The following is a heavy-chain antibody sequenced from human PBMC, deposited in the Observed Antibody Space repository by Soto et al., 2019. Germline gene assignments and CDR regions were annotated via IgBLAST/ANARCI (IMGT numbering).Heavy chain of an antibody. D-gene: IGHD3-22*01. CDR2: ISAYNGNT. CDR3: AREGSYYDSSGYYNWFDP. Sequence: ASVKVSCKASGYTFTSYGISWVRQAPGQGLEWMGWISAYNGNTNYAQKLQGRVTMTTDTSTSTAYMELRSLRSDDTAVYYCAREGSYYDSSGYYNWFDPWGQGTLVTSPQ. J-gene: IGHJ5*02. CDR1: GYTFTSYG. V-gene: IGHV1-18*01.